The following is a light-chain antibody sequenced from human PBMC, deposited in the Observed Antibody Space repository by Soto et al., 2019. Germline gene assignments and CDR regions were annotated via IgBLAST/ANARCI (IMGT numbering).Light chain of an antibody. CDR2: DAS. J-gene: IGKJ3*01. Sequence: DIQMTQSPSSLSASVGARVTITCQTRQNIRTYLNWYQQKPGQAPKLLIDDASKLGIGVPSRFNGSGSGTDFTFTISSLQPEEIARDYCKQYDDLPFTFGPGTKVDIK. CDR3: KQYDDLPFT. CDR1: QNIRTY. V-gene: IGKV1-33*01.